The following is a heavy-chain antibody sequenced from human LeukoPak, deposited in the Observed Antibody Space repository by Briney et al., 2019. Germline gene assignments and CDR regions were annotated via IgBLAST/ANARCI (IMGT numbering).Heavy chain of an antibody. D-gene: IGHD6-13*01. Sequence: PSETLSLTCTVSSGSISIGGYYWSWIRQHSGKGLEWIGYIYYSGSTNYNPSLKSRVTVSVDTSKNQFSLKLSSVTAADTAVYYCAREGSGYSSTWYTYWGQGTLVTVSS. J-gene: IGHJ4*02. CDR2: IYYSGST. V-gene: IGHV4-31*03. CDR1: SGSISIGGYY. CDR3: AREGSGYSSTWYTY.